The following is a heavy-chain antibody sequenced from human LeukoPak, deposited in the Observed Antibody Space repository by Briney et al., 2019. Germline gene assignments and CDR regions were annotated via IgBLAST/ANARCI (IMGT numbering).Heavy chain of an antibody. CDR2: IYHSGST. V-gene: IGHV4-38-2*02. D-gene: IGHD2-15*01. CDR1: GYSISSGYY. CDR3: ARGYCSGSSCYFFDY. Sequence: SETLSLTCTVSGYSISSGYYWGWIRQPPGKGLEWIGSIYHSGSTYYDPPLKSRVTISVDTSKNQFSLKLTSVTAADTAVYYCARGYCSGSSCYFFDYWGQGTLVTVSS. J-gene: IGHJ4*02.